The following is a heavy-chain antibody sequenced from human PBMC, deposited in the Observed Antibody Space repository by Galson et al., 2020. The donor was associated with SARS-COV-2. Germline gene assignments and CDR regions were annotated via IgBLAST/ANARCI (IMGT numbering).Heavy chain of an antibody. CDR2: INPKSGGT. CDR3: SRLRYYDVLTGYIVDV. D-gene: IGHD3-9*01. J-gene: IGHJ6*02. CDR1: GYTFTDYY. Sequence: ASVKVSCKASGYTFTDYYIHWVRQAPGQGLEWMGWINPKSGGTNYAQKFEGRVTMTRDTSITTAYMELSRLRSADTAVYYWSRLRYYDVLTGYIVDVWGQGTMVTVSS. V-gene: IGHV1-2*02.